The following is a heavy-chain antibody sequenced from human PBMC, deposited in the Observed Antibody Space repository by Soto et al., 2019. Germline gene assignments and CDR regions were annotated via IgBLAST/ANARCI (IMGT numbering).Heavy chain of an antibody. J-gene: IGHJ5*02. Sequence: PSETLSLTCTVSGGSISSYYWSWIRQPPGKGLEWIGYIYYSGSTNYNPSLKSRVTISVDTSKNQFSLKLSSVTAADTAVYYCARDPVPAVACRREPSNGWFDPWGQRTLVTVSS. CDR1: GGSISSYY. CDR3: ARDPVPAVACRREPSNGWFDP. D-gene: IGHD6-19*01. V-gene: IGHV4-59*01. CDR2: IYYSGST.